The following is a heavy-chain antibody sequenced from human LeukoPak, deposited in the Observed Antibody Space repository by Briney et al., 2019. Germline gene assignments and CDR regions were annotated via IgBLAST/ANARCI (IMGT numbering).Heavy chain of an antibody. Sequence: GGSLRLSCAASGFTFSSSAMSWVRQAPGKGLEGVSSISGSGSGGSTYYADSVKGRFTISRDNSKNTLYLQMNSLRAEDTAVYYCAKSGYNRFDYWGQRTLVTVSS. CDR2: ISGSGSGGST. CDR3: AKSGYNRFDY. J-gene: IGHJ4*02. D-gene: IGHD5-24*01. CDR1: GFTFSSSA. V-gene: IGHV3-23*01.